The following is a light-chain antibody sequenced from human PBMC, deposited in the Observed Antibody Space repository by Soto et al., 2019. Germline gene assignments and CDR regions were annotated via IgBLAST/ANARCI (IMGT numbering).Light chain of an antibody. Sequence: QSVLTQPPSVSGAPGQRVSISCTGTSSNIGAGYDVHWYQQHPETAPKLLILDNNNRPSGVPDRFSVSKSGTSASLVITGLQAEDEADYYCQSYDSSLSGVLFGGGTQLTVL. J-gene: IGLJ3*02. CDR3: QSYDSSLSGVL. V-gene: IGLV1-40*01. CDR2: DNN. CDR1: SSNIGAGYD.